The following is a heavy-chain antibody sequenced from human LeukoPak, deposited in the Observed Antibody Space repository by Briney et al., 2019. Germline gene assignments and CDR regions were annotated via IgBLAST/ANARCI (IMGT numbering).Heavy chain of an antibody. CDR1: GFNFRDYY. V-gene: IGHV3-11*04. CDR2: SSGSGSTI. Sequence: GGPLRLSCAASGFNFRDYYMSWIRQAPGKGLEYISYSSGSGSTIYYADSVKGRFTISRDNSKNTLYLQMNSLRAEDTAVYYCAYTTVTTDYWGQGTLVTVSS. CDR3: AYTTVTTDY. J-gene: IGHJ4*02. D-gene: IGHD4-17*01.